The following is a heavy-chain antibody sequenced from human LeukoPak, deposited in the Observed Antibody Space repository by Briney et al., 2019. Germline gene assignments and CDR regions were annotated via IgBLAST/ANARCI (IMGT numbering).Heavy chain of an antibody. J-gene: IGHJ5*02. CDR3: ARHSAPSGSYSNWFDP. CDR1: GGSISSYY. V-gene: IGHV4-59*08. CDR2: IYYSGSS. Sequence: PSETLSLTCTVSGGSISSYYWSWIRQPPGKGLEWIGYIYYSGSSNYNPSLKSRVTISVDTSKNQFSLKLSSVTAADPAVYYCARHSAPSGSYSNWFDPWGQGTLVTVSS. D-gene: IGHD1-26*01.